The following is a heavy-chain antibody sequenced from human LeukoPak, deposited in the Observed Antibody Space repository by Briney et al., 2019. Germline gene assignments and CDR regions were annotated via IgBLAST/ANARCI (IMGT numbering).Heavy chain of an antibody. V-gene: IGHV3-23*01. Sequence: GGSLRLSCAASGFTFSNYALTWVRQAPGKVLEWVSSISGVNTHYADSVKGRFSISRDNYKNTLYLQMSSLRAEDTAVYYCARDPNGNYVGAFDFQRWGQGTLVTVSS. D-gene: IGHD4-17*01. J-gene: IGHJ1*01. CDR3: ARDPNGNYVGAFDFQR. CDR1: GFTFSNYA. CDR2: ISGVNT.